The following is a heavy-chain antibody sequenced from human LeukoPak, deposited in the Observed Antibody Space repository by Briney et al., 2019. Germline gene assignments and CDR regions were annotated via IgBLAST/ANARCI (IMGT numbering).Heavy chain of an antibody. CDR1: GFTFSSSA. D-gene: IGHD1-26*01. CDR2: ISNNGGYT. V-gene: IGHV3-23*01. Sequence: PGGSLRLSCAASGFTFSSSAMSWVRQAPGKGLEWVSAISNNGGYTYYADSVQGRFTISRDNSKSTLCLQMNSLRAEDTAVYYCARGGSYYYGMDVWGQGTTVTVSS. CDR3: ARGGSYYYGMDV. J-gene: IGHJ6*02.